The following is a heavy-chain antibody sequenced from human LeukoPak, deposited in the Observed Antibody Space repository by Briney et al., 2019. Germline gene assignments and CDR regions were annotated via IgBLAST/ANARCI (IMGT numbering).Heavy chain of an antibody. D-gene: IGHD3-10*01. J-gene: IGHJ3*02. V-gene: IGHV4-59*01. Sequence: PSETLSLTCTVSGGSIRNYYWSWIRQPPGKGLEWIGYIYYSGSTNYNPSLKSRVTISVDTSKNQFSLKLSSVTAADTAVYYCARSKVLLWFGENAFDIWGQGTMVTVSS. CDR2: IYYSGST. CDR1: GGSIRNYY. CDR3: ARSKVLLWFGENAFDI.